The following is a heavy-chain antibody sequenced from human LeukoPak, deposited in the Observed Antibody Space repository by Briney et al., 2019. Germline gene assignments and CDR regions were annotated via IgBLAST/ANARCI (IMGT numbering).Heavy chain of an antibody. CDR2: ISWNSGSI. CDR3: AKDKYIAAAGSFDY. Sequence: GGSLRLSCAASGFTFSSYAMHWVRQAPGKGLEWVSGISWNSGSIGYADSVKGRFTISRDNAKNSLYLQMNSLRAEDTALYYCAKDKYIAAAGSFDYWGQGTLVTVSS. CDR1: GFTFSSYA. J-gene: IGHJ4*02. V-gene: IGHV3-9*01. D-gene: IGHD6-13*01.